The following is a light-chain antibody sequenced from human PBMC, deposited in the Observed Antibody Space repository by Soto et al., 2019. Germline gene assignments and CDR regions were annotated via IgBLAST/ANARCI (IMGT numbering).Light chain of an antibody. J-gene: IGKJ1*01. CDR1: QSVGSSY. CDR2: GAS. V-gene: IGKV3-20*01. CDR3: QHYGSSPKWT. Sequence: EVVLTQSPGTLSLSPGERATLSCRASQSVGSSYIAWYQQKPGQAPRLLIYGASTRATGIPDRFSGRGFGTDLTLTISRLEPEDFALYYCQHYGSSPKWTFGQGTKVEIK.